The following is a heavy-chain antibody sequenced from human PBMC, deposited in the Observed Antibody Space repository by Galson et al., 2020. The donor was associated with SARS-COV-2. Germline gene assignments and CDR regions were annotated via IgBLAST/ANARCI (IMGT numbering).Heavy chain of an antibody. D-gene: IGHD3-10*01. CDR2: INPNSGGT. Sequence: ASVKVSCKASGYTFTGYYMHWVRQAPGQGLEWLGWINPNSGGTNYAQKIQGRVTMTRDTSISTAYMELSRLRSDDTAVYYCASFERITMVRGVIIPAYGMDVWGQGTTVTVSS. CDR3: ASFERITMVRGVIIPAYGMDV. J-gene: IGHJ6*02. CDR1: GYTFTGYY. V-gene: IGHV1-2*02.